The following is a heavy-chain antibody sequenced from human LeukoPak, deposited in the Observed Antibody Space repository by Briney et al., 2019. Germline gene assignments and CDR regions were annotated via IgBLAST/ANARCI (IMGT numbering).Heavy chain of an antibody. CDR3: ARVNYDILTGSSDAFDI. D-gene: IGHD3-9*01. V-gene: IGHV1-18*01. J-gene: IGHJ3*02. CDR2: ISAYNGNT. CDR1: GYTFTSYG. Sequence: GASVKVSCKASGYTFTSYGISWVRQAPGQGLEWMGWISAYNGNTNYAQKLQGRVTMTSDTSTSTAYMELRSLRSDDTAVYYCARVNYDILTGSSDAFDIWGQGTMVTVSS.